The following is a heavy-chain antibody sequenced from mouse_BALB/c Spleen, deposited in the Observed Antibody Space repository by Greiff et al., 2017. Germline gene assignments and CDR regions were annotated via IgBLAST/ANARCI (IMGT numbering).Heavy chain of an antibody. V-gene: IGHV7-3*02. J-gene: IGHJ3*01. CDR3: ARDKVPFAY. CDR1: GFTFTDYY. CDR2: IRNKANGYTT. Sequence: EVQGVESGGGLVQPGGSLRLSCATSGFTFTDYYMSWVRQPPGKALEWLGFIRNKANGYTTEYSASVKGRFTISRDNSQSILYLQMNTLRAEDSATYYCARDKVPFAYWGQGTLVTVSA.